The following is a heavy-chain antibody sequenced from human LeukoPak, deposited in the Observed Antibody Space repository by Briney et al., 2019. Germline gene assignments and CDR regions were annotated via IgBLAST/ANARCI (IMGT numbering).Heavy chain of an antibody. J-gene: IGHJ4*02. V-gene: IGHV1-2*06. D-gene: IGHD1-26*01. CDR1: GYTFTGYF. CDR3: ARDLSSTSNWEFDF. Sequence: ASVKVSCKASGYTFTGYFMHWVRQAPGQGLEWMGRTNLNSGGTYYAQNFRGRVTMTRDTSISTAYVELSRLTSDDTAMYYCARDLSSTSNWEFDFWGQGTLVTVSS. CDR2: TNLNSGGT.